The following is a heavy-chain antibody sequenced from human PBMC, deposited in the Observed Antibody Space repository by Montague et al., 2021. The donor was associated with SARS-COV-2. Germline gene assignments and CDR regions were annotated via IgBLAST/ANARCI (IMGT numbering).Heavy chain of an antibody. V-gene: IGHV4-38-2*02. CDR2: IFQSGTT. J-gene: IGHJ6*02. CDR1: GYSISYGYY. Sequence: SETLSLTCTVSGYSISYGYYWVWIRQPPGKGLEWIGNIFQSGTTXXNPXXXRRSTMSVDTSKNQFSLKLSSVTAADTAVYYCAREHWENYYDFWSGTNLASDYPYYGMDVWGQGTTVTVSS. CDR3: AREHWENYYDFWSGTNLASDYPYYGMDV. D-gene: IGHD3-3*01.